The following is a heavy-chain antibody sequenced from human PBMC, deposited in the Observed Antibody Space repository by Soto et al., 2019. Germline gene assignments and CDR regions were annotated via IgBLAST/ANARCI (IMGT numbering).Heavy chain of an antibody. CDR1: GGTFSSYA. CDR3: ARAYYYGSGSYYLFDY. J-gene: IGHJ4*02. V-gene: IGHV1-69*13. Sequence: ASVKVSCKASGGTFSSYAISWVRQAPGQGLEWMGGIIPIFGTANYAQKFQGRVTITADESTSTAYMELSSLRSEDTAVYYCARAYYYGSGSYYLFDYWGQGTLVTVSS. D-gene: IGHD3-10*01. CDR2: IIPIFGTA.